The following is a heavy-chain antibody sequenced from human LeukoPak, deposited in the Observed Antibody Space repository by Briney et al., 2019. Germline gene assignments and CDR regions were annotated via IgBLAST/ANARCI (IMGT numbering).Heavy chain of an antibody. CDR1: VFTFSSYA. D-gene: IGHD1-26*01. Sequence: GGSLRLSRAASVFTFSSYAMTWVRQAPGKGLEWVACGSTISGGTHYANSVKGGFTISRDNSKNTLYLQMNSLRAEHTAVYYCAKQYYSEYLAPVQIGGQGPLVTVSS. V-gene: IGHV3-23*01. CDR3: AKQYYSEYLAPVQI. CDR2: GSTISGGT. J-gene: IGHJ4*02.